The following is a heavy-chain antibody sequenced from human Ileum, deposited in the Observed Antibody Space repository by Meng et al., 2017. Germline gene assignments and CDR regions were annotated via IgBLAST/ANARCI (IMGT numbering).Heavy chain of an antibody. J-gene: IGHJ4*02. D-gene: IGHD1-26*01. CDR1: VLTLSAPS. Sequence: LVVTSGGAVVQPGASPRLSRADLVLTLSAPSISRCSQAPGKGLVGVSYISRSGSTIYYAVSVKGGFTITRDKAKNLPYLQMNSLRAEDTAVYYCEIPPAYSGSYDGGYWGQGSLVTVSS. CDR3: EIPPAYSGSYDGGY. V-gene: IGHV3-11*01. CDR2: ISRSGSTI.